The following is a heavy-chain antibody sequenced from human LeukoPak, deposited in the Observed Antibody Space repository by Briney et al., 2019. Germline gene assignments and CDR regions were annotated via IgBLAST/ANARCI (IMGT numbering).Heavy chain of an antibody. CDR3: AKDVGKWESPHYFDY. CDR2: ITMSGTST. J-gene: IGHJ4*02. D-gene: IGHD1-26*01. V-gene: IGHV3-23*01. Sequence: GGSLRLSCAVSGFSLSTNGMSWVRQAPGKGLEWVSAITMSGTSTYYADSVKGRFTISRDSSKNTLYLQTNSLRAEDTAVYYCAKDVGKWESPHYFDYWGQRTLVTVSS. CDR1: GFSLSTNG.